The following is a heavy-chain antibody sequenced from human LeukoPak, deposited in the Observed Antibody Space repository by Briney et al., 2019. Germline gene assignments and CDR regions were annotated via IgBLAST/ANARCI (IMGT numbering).Heavy chain of an antibody. CDR3: ARDRSYFDY. V-gene: IGHV3-NL1*01. CDR2: IYSGGST. Sequence: GGSLRLSCAASGFTFSTYAIHWVRQAPGKGLEWVSVIYSGGSTYYADSVKGRFTISRDNSKNTLYLQMNSLRAEDTAVYYCARDRSYFDYWGQGTLVTVSS. J-gene: IGHJ4*02. CDR1: GFTFSTYA.